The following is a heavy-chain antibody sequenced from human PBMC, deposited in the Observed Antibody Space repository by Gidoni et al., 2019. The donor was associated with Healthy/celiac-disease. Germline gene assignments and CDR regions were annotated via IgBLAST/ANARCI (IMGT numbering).Heavy chain of an antibody. D-gene: IGHD2-2*01. V-gene: IGHV4-59*01. CDR3: ARGPAGYYFDY. J-gene: IGHJ4*02. CDR1: GGSISSYY. Sequence: QVQLQESGPGLVKPSATLSLTCTVSGGSISSYYWSWIRQPPGKGLEWIGYIYYSGSTNYNPSLKSRVTISVDTSKNQFSLKLSSVTAADTAVYYCARGPAGYYFDYWGQGTLVTVSS. CDR2: IYYSGST.